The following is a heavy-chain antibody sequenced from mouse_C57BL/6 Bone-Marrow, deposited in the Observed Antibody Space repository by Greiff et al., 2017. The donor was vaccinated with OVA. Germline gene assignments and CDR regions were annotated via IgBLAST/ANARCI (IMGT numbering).Heavy chain of an antibody. Sequence: QVQLQQSVAELARPGASVKLSCKASGYTFTSYGISWVKQRTGQGLEWIGEIYPRSGNTYYNEKFKGKATLTADKSSSTAYMELRSLTSEDSAVYFCARDGSSLFAYWGQGTLVTVSA. J-gene: IGHJ3*01. D-gene: IGHD1-1*01. CDR2: IYPRSGNT. CDR1: GYTFTSYG. V-gene: IGHV1-81*01. CDR3: ARDGSSLFAY.